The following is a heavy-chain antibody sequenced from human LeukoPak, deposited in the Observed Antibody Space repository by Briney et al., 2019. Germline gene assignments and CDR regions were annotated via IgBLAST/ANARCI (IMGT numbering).Heavy chain of an antibody. J-gene: IGHJ4*02. D-gene: IGHD3-16*01. CDR2: INHSGST. CDR1: GGSFSGYY. Sequence: SETLSLTCAVYGGSFSGYYWSWIRQPPGKGLEWIGEINHSGSTNYNPSLKSRVTTSVDTSENQFSLNLSSVTAADTAVYFCARGGNWGSYSDYWGQGTLVTVSS. CDR3: ARGGNWGSYSDY. V-gene: IGHV4-34*01.